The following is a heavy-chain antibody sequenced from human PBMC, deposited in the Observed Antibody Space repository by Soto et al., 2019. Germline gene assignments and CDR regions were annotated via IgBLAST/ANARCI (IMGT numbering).Heavy chain of an antibody. CDR1: GGSISSNKW. J-gene: IGHJ6*02. D-gene: IGHD2-2*01. CDR3: ARDDHIVVVPTSLGAMDV. V-gene: IGHV4-4*02. CDR2: IYHSGST. Sequence: QVQLQESGPGLVKPSETLSLTCAVYGGSISSNKWWSWVRQPPGKGLEWIGEIYHSGSTNYNPSLNSRVNISLDKSQNQFSMKLTSVTAADSAVYYCARDDHIVVVPTSLGAMDVWGQGTTVTVSS.